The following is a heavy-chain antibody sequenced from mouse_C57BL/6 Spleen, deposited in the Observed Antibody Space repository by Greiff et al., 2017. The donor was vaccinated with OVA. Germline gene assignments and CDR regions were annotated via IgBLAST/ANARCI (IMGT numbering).Heavy chain of an antibody. CDR3: AREEITTRDYFDY. J-gene: IGHJ2*01. V-gene: IGHV1-81*01. CDR2: IYPRSGNT. CDR1: GYTFTSYG. D-gene: IGHD2-4*01. Sequence: VQLQQSGAELARPGASVKLSCKASGYTFTSYGISWVKQRTGQGLEWIGEIYPRSGNTYYNEKFKGKATLTADKSSSTAYMELRSLTSEDSAVYFCAREEITTRDYFDYWGQGTTLTVSS.